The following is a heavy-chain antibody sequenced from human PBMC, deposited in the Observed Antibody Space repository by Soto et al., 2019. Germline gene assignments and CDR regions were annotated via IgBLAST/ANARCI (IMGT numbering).Heavy chain of an antibody. CDR3: ARDRTSGGLFDY. CDR2: ISPSGGSA. V-gene: IGHV1-46*01. Sequence: ASVKVSCKASGYTFTSYYTHWVRQAPGQGLEWMGIISPSGGSANYAQKFQGRVTMTRDTSTSTVYMELSSLRSDDTAVYYCARDRTSGGLFDYWGQGTLVTVSS. J-gene: IGHJ4*02. D-gene: IGHD2-15*01. CDR1: GYTFTSYY.